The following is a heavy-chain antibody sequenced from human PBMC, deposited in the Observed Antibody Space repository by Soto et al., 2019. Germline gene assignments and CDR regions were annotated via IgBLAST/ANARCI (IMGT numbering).Heavy chain of an antibody. D-gene: IGHD2-21*01. J-gene: IGHJ4*02. CDR1: GCSLTEND. Sequence: SVKVSCNASGCSLTENDISLGRQSAGQGLEWMGWMNPNSGNTGYAQKFQGRVTMTRDNSITTAYMELSSLRSEDTAVYFCVRDTLDYYSADYFDIWGQGTLVTVSS. CDR3: VRDTLDYYSADYFDI. CDR2: MNPNSGNT. V-gene: IGHV1-8*01.